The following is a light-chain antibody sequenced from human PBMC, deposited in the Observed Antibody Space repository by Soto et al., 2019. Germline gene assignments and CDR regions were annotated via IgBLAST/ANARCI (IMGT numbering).Light chain of an antibody. CDR2: EVN. CDR1: SSDVGAFDT. J-gene: IGLJ1*01. V-gene: IGLV2-8*01. Sequence: QSALTQPPSASGSPGQSVTVSCTGTSSDVGAFDTVSWYQHQPGKAPQAVIYEVNKRPSGVPDRFSGSKSGNTAFLTVSGLQAADEADYYCSSYAGTNNYVFGTGTKVTVL. CDR3: SSYAGTNNYV.